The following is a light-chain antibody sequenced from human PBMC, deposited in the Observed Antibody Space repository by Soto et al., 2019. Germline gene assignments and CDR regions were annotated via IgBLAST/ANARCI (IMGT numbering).Light chain of an antibody. CDR1: QSFSSN. J-gene: IGKJ1*01. CDR2: RAS. CDR3: QHYGASPWT. V-gene: IGKV3-20*01. Sequence: EIVMTQSPATLSVSPGERATLSCRASQSFSSNLAWYQQKPGQAPRVLIYRASIRATGISDRFSGSGSGTDFTLTISRLEPEDFAVYYCQHYGASPWTFGQGTKVDIK.